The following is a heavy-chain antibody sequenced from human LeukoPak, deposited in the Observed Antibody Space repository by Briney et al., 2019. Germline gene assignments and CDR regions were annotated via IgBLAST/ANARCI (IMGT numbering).Heavy chain of an antibody. Sequence: GASVKVSCKASGYSFTSHYMHWVRQAPGQGLEWLGLINPSGSSTLYAQKFQGRVTMTRDMSTTTDYMELSSLRSEDTAVYYCARGASTYYDSSDYFDYWGQGTLVTVSS. CDR2: INPSGSST. CDR1: GYSFTSHY. J-gene: IGHJ4*02. D-gene: IGHD3-22*01. CDR3: ARGASTYYDSSDYFDY. V-gene: IGHV1-46*01.